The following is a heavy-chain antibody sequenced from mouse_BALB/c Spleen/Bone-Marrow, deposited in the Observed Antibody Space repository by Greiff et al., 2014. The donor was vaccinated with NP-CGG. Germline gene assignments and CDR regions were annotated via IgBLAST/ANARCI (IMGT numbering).Heavy chain of an antibody. D-gene: IGHD2-10*02. Sequence: EVKLVESGPSLVKPPQTLSLTCSVTGDSITSGYWNWIRKFPGNKLEYMGYISYSGSTYYNPSLKSRISITRDTSKNQYYLQLNSVTTEDTATYYCARDWYGNSFDYWGQGTTLTVSS. CDR3: ARDWYGNSFDY. V-gene: IGHV3-8*02. J-gene: IGHJ2*01. CDR1: GDSITSGY. CDR2: ISYSGST.